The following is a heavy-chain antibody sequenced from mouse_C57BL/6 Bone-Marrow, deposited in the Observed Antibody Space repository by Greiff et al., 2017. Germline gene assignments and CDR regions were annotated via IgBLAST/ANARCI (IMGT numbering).Heavy chain of an antibody. CDR1: GYTFTSYW. J-gene: IGHJ1*03. Sequence: QVQLQQSGAELVMPGASVKLSCKASGYTFTSYWMHWVKQRPGQGLEWIGEIDPSDSYTNYNQKFKGKSTLTVDKSSSTAYMQLSSLTSEDSAVYYCARLGGSSYWYFDVWGTGTTVTVSS. CDR2: IDPSDSYT. V-gene: IGHV1-69*01. CDR3: ARLGGSSYWYFDV. D-gene: IGHD1-1*01.